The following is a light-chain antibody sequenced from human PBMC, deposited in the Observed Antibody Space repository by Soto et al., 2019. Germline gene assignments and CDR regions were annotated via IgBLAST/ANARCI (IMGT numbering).Light chain of an antibody. J-gene: IGLJ2*01. CDR3: CSYAGSSTL. CDR1: SSDVGSYNL. CDR2: EVS. V-gene: IGLV2-23*02. Sequence: QSALTQPASVSGSPGQSITISCTGTSSDVGSYNLVSWYQQHPGKAPKLMIYEVSKRPSGVSNRFSGSKSGNTASLTISGLQAEDEADYYCCSYAGSSTLFGGGTKVPVL.